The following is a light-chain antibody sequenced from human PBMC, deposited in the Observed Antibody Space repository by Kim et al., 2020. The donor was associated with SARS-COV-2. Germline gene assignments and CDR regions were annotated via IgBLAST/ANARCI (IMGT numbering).Light chain of an antibody. CDR2: KAS. J-gene: IGKJ2*01. Sequence: SASVGERVTITCRASQSISSWLAWYQQKPGKAPKLLIYKASNLESEVPTRFSGSGSGTEFTLTISRLQPDDFATYYCQQYASYVYTFGQGTKLEI. CDR3: QQYASYVYT. V-gene: IGKV1-5*03. CDR1: QSISSW.